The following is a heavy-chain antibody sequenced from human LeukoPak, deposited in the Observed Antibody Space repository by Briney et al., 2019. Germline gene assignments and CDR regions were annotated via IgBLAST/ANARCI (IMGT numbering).Heavy chain of an antibody. CDR2: IYYSGST. CDR3: ARGPAGFWSGYYNY. J-gene: IGHJ4*02. V-gene: IGHV4-39*07. CDR1: GDSISSSSYY. D-gene: IGHD3-3*01. Sequence: SETLSLTCTVSGDSISSSSYYWGWIRQPPGKGLEWIGSIYYSGSTYYNPSLKSRVTISVDTSKNQFSLKLSSVTAADTAVYYCARGPAGFWSGYYNYWGQGTLVTVSS.